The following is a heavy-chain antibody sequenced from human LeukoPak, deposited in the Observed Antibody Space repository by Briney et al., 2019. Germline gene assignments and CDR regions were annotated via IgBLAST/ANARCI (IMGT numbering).Heavy chain of an antibody. CDR3: AALIATFGGAMTFDY. CDR1: GGTFSSYA. V-gene: IGHV1-69*04. CDR2: IIPILGIA. J-gene: IGHJ4*02. Sequence: ASVKVSCKASGGTFSSYAISWVRQAPGQGLEWMGRIIPILGIANYAQKFQGRVTITADKSASTAYMELSSLRSEDTAVYYCAALIATFGGAMTFDYWGQGTLVTVSS. D-gene: IGHD3-16*01.